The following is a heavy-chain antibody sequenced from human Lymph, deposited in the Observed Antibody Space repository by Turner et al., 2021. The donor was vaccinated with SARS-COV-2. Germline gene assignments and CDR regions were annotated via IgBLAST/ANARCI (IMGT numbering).Heavy chain of an antibody. J-gene: IGHJ6*02. Sequence: QVQLVESGGGVVQPGGSLSPSCAASGFTFSSYGMHWVRQAPGKGLEWVAFIWYDGSNKYYADSVKGRFTISRDNSKNTLYLQMNSLRAEDTAVYYCARGSAGGDVWGQGTTVTVSS. CDR1: GFTFSSYG. CDR2: IWYDGSNK. V-gene: IGHV3-33*01. D-gene: IGHD6-13*01. CDR3: ARGSAGGDV.